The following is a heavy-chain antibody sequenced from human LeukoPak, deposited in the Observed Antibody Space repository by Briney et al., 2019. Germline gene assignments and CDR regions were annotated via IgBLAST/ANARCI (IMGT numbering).Heavy chain of an antibody. CDR3: ARASVVGVYSY. CDR2: INYSGSS. D-gene: IGHD2-2*01. V-gene: IGHV4-59*01. J-gene: IGHJ4*02. Sequence: SETLSLTCTVSGGSISSYFRTWIRQPPGKGLEWIGHINYSGSSNYNPPLKSRVTISVDTSKNQFSLKLTSVTAADTAVYYCARASVVGVYSYWGQGTLVIVSS. CDR1: GGSISSYF.